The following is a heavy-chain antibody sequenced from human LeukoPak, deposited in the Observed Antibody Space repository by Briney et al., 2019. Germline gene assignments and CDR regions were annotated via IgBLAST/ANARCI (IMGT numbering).Heavy chain of an antibody. CDR3: ARNGRFGDNP. V-gene: IGHV3-7*03. CDR1: GFTFNTYW. Sequence: GGSLRLSCVASGFTFNTYWMSWVRQAPGKGLEWVANIKQDGSEGNYVDSVKGRFTISRDNAKNSVYLQMNSLRAEDTALYYCARNGRFGDNPWGQGTLVSVSS. D-gene: IGHD3-10*01. CDR2: IKQDGSEG. J-gene: IGHJ5*02.